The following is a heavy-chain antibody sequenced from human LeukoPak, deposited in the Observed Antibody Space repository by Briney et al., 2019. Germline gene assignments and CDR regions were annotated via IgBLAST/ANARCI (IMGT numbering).Heavy chain of an antibody. V-gene: IGHV4-4*07. CDR3: ARGISYSSGWYFDN. Sequence: ASETLSLTCTVSGGSISAFYWSWIRQPAGKGRAWIGRIYASGGTNYNPSLKSRVTMSVDTSKNQFSLKLSSVTAADTAVYYCARGISYSSGWYFDNWGQGTLVTVSS. D-gene: IGHD6-19*01. CDR1: GGSISAFY. J-gene: IGHJ4*02. CDR2: IYASGGT.